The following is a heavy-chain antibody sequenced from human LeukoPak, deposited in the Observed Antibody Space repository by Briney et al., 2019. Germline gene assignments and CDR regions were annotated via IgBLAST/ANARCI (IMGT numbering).Heavy chain of an antibody. CDR3: ARGKVDYYDSSGYSSNWFDP. CDR2: IYTSGST. D-gene: IGHD3-22*01. CDR1: GGSISSYY. V-gene: IGHV4-4*07. Sequence: KPSETLSLTCTVSGGSISSYYWSWIRQPAGKGLEWIGRIYTSGSTNYNPSLKSRVTMSVDTSKNQFSLKLSSVTAADTAVYYCARGKVDYYDSSGYSSNWFDPWAREPWSPSPQ. J-gene: IGHJ5*02.